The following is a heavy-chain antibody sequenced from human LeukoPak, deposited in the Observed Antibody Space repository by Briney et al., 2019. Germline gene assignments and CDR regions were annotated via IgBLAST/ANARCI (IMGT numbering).Heavy chain of an antibody. J-gene: IGHJ4*02. CDR2: TWNDASNQ. V-gene: IGHV3-33*06. CDR3: AKDAQRGFDYSNSLEK. CDR1: KFTFSHYG. Sequence: GGSLRLSCTASKFTFSHYGMHWVRQAPGKGLEWVAVTWNDASNQYYADSVKGRFTVSRDNSQNTLYLQMNSLRPEDTAVYYCAKDAQRGFDYSNSLEKWGQGTLVTVSS. D-gene: IGHD4-11*01.